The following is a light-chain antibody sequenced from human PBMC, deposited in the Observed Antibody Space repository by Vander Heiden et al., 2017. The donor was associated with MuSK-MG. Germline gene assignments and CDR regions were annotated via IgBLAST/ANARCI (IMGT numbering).Light chain of an antibody. CDR2: AAS. J-gene: IGKJ4*01. V-gene: IGKV1-6*01. CDR3: LQDYKYPRT. Sequence: AIQMTQSPSSLSASVGDRVTITCRASQGIRNDLGWYQQKPGKAPKLLIYAASSLQSGVPARFSGSGSGTDFTLTISRLQPEDFATYYCLQDYKYPRTFGGGTKVEIK. CDR1: QGIRND.